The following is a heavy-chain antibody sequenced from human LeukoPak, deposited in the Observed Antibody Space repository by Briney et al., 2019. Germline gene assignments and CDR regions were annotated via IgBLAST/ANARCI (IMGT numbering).Heavy chain of an antibody. Sequence: SETLSLTCTVSGGSISSYYWSWIRQPPGKGLEWIGYIYYSGSTNYNPSLKSRVTISVDTSKNQFSLKLSSVTAADTAVYYCAGGYSRGPSLVALSYYYDSSGYYYSFDYWGQGTLVTVSS. J-gene: IGHJ4*02. CDR3: AGGYSRGPSLVALSYYYDSSGYYYSFDY. CDR2: IYYSGST. D-gene: IGHD3-22*01. CDR1: GGSISSYY. V-gene: IGHV4-59*01.